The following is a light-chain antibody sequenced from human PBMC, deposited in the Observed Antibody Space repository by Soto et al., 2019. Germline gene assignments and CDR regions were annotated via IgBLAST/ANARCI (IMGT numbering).Light chain of an antibody. J-gene: IGKJ1*01. CDR2: GPS. CDR1: QTVNSIY. CDR3: QQCSSSPRT. Sequence: EIVLTQSPDTLSLSLGERATLSCKTSQTVNSIYFAWYQQKLGQAPRLLIYGPSTRATGIPDRFSGGGSGTDFNLTISRLEREDSAVYYCQQCSSSPRTFGHGTKVDIK. V-gene: IGKV3-20*01.